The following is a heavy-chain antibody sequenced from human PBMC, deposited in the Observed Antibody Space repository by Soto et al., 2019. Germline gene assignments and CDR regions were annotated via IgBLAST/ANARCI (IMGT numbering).Heavy chain of an antibody. J-gene: IGHJ5*02. CDR2: ISYDGSNK. CDR3: ASLGNTYYYGSGSFRNWFDP. D-gene: IGHD3-10*01. V-gene: IGHV3-30-3*01. CDR1: GFTFSSYA. Sequence: QVQLVESGGGVVQPGRSLRLSCAASGFTFSSYAMHWVRQAPGKGLEWVAVISYDGSNKYYADSVKGRFTISRDNSKNTLYLQMNSLRAEDTAVYYCASLGNTYYYGSGSFRNWFDPWGQGTLVTASS.